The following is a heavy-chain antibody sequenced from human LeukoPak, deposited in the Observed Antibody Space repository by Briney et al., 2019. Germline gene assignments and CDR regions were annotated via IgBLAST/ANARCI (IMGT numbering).Heavy chain of an antibody. V-gene: IGHV3-23*01. CDR1: GLTFSSYS. D-gene: IGHD2-2*01. CDR2: ISGSGAST. Sequence: PGGSLRLSCAVSGLTFSSYSMNWVRQAPGKGLEWVSAISGSGASTYYADSVKGRFTISRDNSKNTLYLQMNSLRAEDTAIYYCAKAALRYQLLSSLDYWGQGTLVTVSS. CDR3: AKAALRYQLLSSLDY. J-gene: IGHJ4*02.